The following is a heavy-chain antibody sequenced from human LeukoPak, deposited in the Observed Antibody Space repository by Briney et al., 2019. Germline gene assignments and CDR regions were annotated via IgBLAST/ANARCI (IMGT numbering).Heavy chain of an antibody. D-gene: IGHD5-18*01. CDR3: AKDMKGQLWLSQGLDY. CDR2: ISWNSGSI. CDR1: GFTFDDYA. J-gene: IGHJ4*02. Sequence: PGGSLRLSCAASGFTFDDYAMHWVRQAPGKGLEWVSGISWNSGSIGYADSVKGRFTISRDNAKNSLYLQMNSLRAEDTALYYCAKDMKGQLWLSQGLDYWGQGTLVTVSS. V-gene: IGHV3-9*01.